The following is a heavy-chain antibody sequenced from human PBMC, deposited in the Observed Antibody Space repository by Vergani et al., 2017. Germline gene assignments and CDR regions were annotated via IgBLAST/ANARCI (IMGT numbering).Heavy chain of an antibody. CDR3: ARRVWGQLWFRGDYFDY. D-gene: IGHD5-18*01. Sequence: QLQLQESGSGLVKPSQTLSLTCAVSGGSISSGGYSWSWIRQPPGKGLEWIGYIYHSGSTYYNPSLKSRVTISVDRSKNQFSLKLSSVTAADTAVYYCARRVWGQLWFRGDYFDYWGQGTLVTVSS. CDR1: GGSISSGGYS. CDR2: IYHSGST. V-gene: IGHV4-30-2*01. J-gene: IGHJ4*02.